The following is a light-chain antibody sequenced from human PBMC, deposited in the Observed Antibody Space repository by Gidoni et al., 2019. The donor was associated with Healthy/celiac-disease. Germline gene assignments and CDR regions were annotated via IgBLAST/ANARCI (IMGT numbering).Light chain of an antibody. Sequence: IQMTQSPSTLSASVGDRVTITCRASQSISSWLAWYQQKPGKAPKLLIYKASSLESGVPSRFSGSGSVTECTLTISSLQPDDFATYYCQQYNSYSRTFGQGTKVEIK. V-gene: IGKV1-5*03. CDR3: QQYNSYSRT. CDR2: KAS. J-gene: IGKJ1*01. CDR1: QSISSW.